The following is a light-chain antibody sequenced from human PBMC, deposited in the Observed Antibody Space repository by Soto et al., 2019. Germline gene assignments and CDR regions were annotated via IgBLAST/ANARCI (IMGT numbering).Light chain of an antibody. CDR3: QQSYSTPWT. V-gene: IGKV1-39*01. CDR1: QSISSY. Sequence: IQMTQSPSSLSASVGDRVTINCRASQSISSYLNWYQQKPGKAPKLLIYAASSLQSGVPSRFSGSGSGTDFTLTISSLQPEDFATYYCQQSYSTPWTFGQGTRV. CDR2: AAS. J-gene: IGKJ1*01.